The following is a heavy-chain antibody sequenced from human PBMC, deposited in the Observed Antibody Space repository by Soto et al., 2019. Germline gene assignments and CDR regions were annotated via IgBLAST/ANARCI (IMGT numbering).Heavy chain of an antibody. CDR2: IYPSDSQT. CDR1: GYSFSNYW. Sequence: GESLKISCKGSGYSFSNYWIAGVRQMPGKGLEYMGIIYPSDSQTRYSPSFQGQVTISADKSISTAYLQWSSLTASDTAIYYCARHGFYGDYSSNYFDPWGQGTLVTVSS. J-gene: IGHJ5*02. V-gene: IGHV5-51*01. CDR3: ARHGFYGDYSSNYFDP. D-gene: IGHD4-17*01.